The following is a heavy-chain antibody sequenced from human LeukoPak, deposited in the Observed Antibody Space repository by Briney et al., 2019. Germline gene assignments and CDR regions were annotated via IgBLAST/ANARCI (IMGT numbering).Heavy chain of an antibody. CDR2: ISAYKGNT. D-gene: IGHD3-10*01. CDR3: AGGAYRELLWFGELLSPLYYYGMDV. V-gene: IGHV1-18*01. J-gene: IGHJ6*04. CDR1: GYTFTSYG. Sequence: ASVKVSCKASGYTFTSYGISWVRQAPGQGPEWMGWISAYKGNTNYAQKLQGRVTMTTDTSTSTAYMELRSLRSEDTAVYYCAGGAYRELLWFGELLSPLYYYGMDVWGKGTTVTVSS.